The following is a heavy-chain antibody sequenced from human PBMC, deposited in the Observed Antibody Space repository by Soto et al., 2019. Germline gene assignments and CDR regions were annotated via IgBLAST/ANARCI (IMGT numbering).Heavy chain of an antibody. CDR2: IYYSGST. Sequence: SETLSLTCSVAGGSISSYYWSWIRQHPGKGLEWIGNIYYSGSTNYNPSLKSRVTISVDTSKNQFSLKLSSVTAADTAVYYCARGYGDYVSDYWGQGTLVTVSS. V-gene: IGHV4-59*01. CDR3: ARGYGDYVSDY. J-gene: IGHJ4*02. CDR1: GGSISSYY. D-gene: IGHD4-17*01.